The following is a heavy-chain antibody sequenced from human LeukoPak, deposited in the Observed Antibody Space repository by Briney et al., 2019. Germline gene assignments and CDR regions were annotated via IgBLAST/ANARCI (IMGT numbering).Heavy chain of an antibody. D-gene: IGHD1-26*01. CDR1: GGSISSCGYY. V-gene: IGHV4-31*03. Sequence: SETLSLTCTVSGGSISSCGYYWSWIRQHPGKGLEWIGYIYYSGSTYYNPSLKSRVTISVDTSKNQFSLKLSSVTAADTAVYYCARDRAGALNDAFDIWGQGTMVTVSS. J-gene: IGHJ3*02. CDR3: ARDRAGALNDAFDI. CDR2: IYYSGST.